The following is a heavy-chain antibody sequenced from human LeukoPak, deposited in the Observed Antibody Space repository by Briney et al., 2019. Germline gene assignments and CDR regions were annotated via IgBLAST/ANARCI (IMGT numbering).Heavy chain of an antibody. V-gene: IGHV4-61*01. CDR2: IYYSGST. CDR1: GGSISSSSYY. J-gene: IGHJ4*02. D-gene: IGHD3-10*01. CDR3: ARARPTMVRGVHFDY. Sequence: PSETLSLTCTVSGGSISSSSYYWSWIRQPPGKGLEWIGYIYYSGSTNYNPSLKSRVTISVDTSKNQFSLKLSSVTAADTAVYYCARARPTMVRGVHFDYWGQGTLVTVSS.